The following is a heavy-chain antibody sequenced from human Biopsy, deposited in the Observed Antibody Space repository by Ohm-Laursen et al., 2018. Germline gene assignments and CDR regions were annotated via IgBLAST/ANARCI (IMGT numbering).Heavy chain of an antibody. CDR2: VSGYNGNT. V-gene: IGHV1-18*01. Sequence: ASVKVSCKPSGYAFDTDGITWVRQAPGQGLEWMGWVSGYNGNTNYAQNLQGRVTMTWDTSTTTVYMELSSLRSEDTAVYYCVLASFDYWGQGTLVTVPS. CDR1: GYAFDTDG. D-gene: IGHD2-21*01. CDR3: VLASFDY. J-gene: IGHJ4*02.